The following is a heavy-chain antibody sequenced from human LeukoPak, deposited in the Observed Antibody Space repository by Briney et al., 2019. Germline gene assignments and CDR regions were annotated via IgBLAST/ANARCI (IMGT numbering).Heavy chain of an antibody. D-gene: IGHD3-3*01. J-gene: IGHJ4*02. V-gene: IGHV1-2*02. CDR2: INPNSGGT. Sequence: ASVKVSCKASGYTFTGYYMHWVRQAPGQGLEWMGWINPNSGGTNYAQKFQGRVTMTRDTSISTAYMELSRLRSDDTAVYYCASGAVATIFRVVIIQHFDYWGQGTLVTVSS. CDR1: GYTFTGYY. CDR3: ASGAVATIFRVVIIQHFDY.